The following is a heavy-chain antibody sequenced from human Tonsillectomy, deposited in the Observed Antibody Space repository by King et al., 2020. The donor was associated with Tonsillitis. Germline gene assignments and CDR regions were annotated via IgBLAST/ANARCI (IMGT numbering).Heavy chain of an antibody. Sequence: EVQLVESGAEVKKPGESLKISCKGSGYIFTNYWIGWVRQMPGKGLEWMGIIYPGDSDTRYSPSFQGQVTISADKSISTAYLQWSSLKASDTAMYHCGRHVRAGVDIISDAFDIWGQGTMVTVSS. D-gene: IGHD3-3*01. CDR1: GYIFTNYW. CDR3: GRHVRAGVDIISDAFDI. J-gene: IGHJ3*02. CDR2: IYPGDSDT. V-gene: IGHV5-51*01.